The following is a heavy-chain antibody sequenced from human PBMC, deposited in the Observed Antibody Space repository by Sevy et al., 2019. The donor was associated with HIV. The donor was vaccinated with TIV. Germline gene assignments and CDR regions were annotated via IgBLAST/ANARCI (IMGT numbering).Heavy chain of an antibody. CDR1: GFTFSDYY. D-gene: IGHD6-6*01. CDR3: ARQSSINSYYYGMDV. Sequence: GGSLRLSCAASGFTFSDYYMSWIRQAPEKGLEWVSYISSSGSTIYYADSVKGRFTISRDNAKNSLYLQMNSLRAEDTAVYYCARQSSINSYYYGMDVWGQGTTVTVSS. V-gene: IGHV3-11*01. CDR2: ISSSGSTI. J-gene: IGHJ6*02.